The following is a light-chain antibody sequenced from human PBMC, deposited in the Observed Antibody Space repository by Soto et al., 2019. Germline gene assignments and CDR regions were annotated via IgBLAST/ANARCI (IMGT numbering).Light chain of an antibody. CDR2: KAS. CDR1: QTISSW. CDR3: QHYNSYSEA. Sequence: DIQMTQSSSTLSLSVVDRVTITCRASQTISSWLAWYQQILGKAPKLLIYKASTLKSGVPSRFSGSGSGTEFTLTISSLQPDDFATYYCQHYNSYSEAFGQGTKVDI. V-gene: IGKV1-5*03. J-gene: IGKJ1*01.